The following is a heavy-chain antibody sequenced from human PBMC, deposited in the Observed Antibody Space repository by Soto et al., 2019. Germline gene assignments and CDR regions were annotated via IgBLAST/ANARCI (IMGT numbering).Heavy chain of an antibody. CDR3: ARDWTRPSGYWAHDAFDI. J-gene: IGHJ3*02. V-gene: IGHV1-69*13. CDR1: GGTFSSYA. D-gene: IGHD3-22*01. Sequence: GASVKVSCKASGGTFSSYAISWVRQAPGQGLEWMGGIIPIFGTANYAQKFQGRVTITADESTSTAYMELSSLRSEETAVYYCARDWTRPSGYWAHDAFDIWGQGTMVTVSS. CDR2: IIPIFGTA.